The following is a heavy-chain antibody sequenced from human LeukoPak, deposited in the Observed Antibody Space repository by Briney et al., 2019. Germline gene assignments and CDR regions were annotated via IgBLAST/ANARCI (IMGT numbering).Heavy chain of an antibody. D-gene: IGHD6-13*01. J-gene: IGHJ4*02. CDR3: ARKARAAPGIEMIN. V-gene: IGHV3-7*03. CDR2: IRQDGGET. CDR1: GLTFSRDW. Sequence: PGGSLRLSCEASGLTFSRDWMGWVRQAPGKGLEWVANIRQDGGETYYGDSVKGRFTISRDNSKNTLYLQMNSLRAEDTAVYFCARKARAAPGIEMINWGQGTLVTVSS.